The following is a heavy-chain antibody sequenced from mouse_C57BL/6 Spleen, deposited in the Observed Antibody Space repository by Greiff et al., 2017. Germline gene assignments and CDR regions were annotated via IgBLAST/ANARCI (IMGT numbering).Heavy chain of an antibody. V-gene: IGHV1-74*01. Sequence: VQLQQPGAELVKPGASVKVSCKASGYTFTSYWMHWVKQRPGQGLEWIGRIHPSDSDTNSNQKFKGKATLTVDKSSSTAYMQLSSLTSEDSAVYYCAMEYYGSSYDYYAMDYWGQGTSVTVSS. CDR2: IHPSDSDT. CDR3: AMEYYGSSYDYYAMDY. CDR1: GYTFTSYW. D-gene: IGHD1-1*01. J-gene: IGHJ4*01.